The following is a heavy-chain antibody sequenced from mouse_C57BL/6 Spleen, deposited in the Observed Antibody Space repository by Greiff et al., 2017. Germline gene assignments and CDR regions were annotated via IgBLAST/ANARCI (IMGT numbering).Heavy chain of an antibody. V-gene: IGHV1-62-2*01. Sequence: VQLQQSGAELVKPGASVKLSCKASGYTFTEYTIHWVKQRSGQGLEWIGWFYPGSGSIKYNEKFKDKDTLTADKSSSTVYMVLSRLTSEYTAVYFCARHEDPSIYYYGSSFAYWCQGTLVTVSA. CDR3: ARHEDPSIYYYGSSFAY. CDR2: FYPGSGSI. J-gene: IGHJ3*01. D-gene: IGHD1-1*01. CDR1: GYTFTEYT.